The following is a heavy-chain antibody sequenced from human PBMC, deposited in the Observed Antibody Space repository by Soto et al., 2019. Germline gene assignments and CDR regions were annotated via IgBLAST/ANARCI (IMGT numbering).Heavy chain of an antibody. V-gene: IGHV1-69*01. CDR1: GGTFSSYA. CDR3: ASGEGYCSSTSCSTHYDYYGMDV. J-gene: IGHJ6*02. CDR2: IIPIFGTA. Sequence: QVQLVQSGAEVQKPGSSVKVSCKASGGTFSSYAISWVRQAPGQGLEWMGGIIPIFGTANYAQKCQGRVTITADESTSTAYMELSSLRSEDTAVYYCASGEGYCSSTSCSTHYDYYGMDVWGQGTTVTVSS. D-gene: IGHD2-2*01.